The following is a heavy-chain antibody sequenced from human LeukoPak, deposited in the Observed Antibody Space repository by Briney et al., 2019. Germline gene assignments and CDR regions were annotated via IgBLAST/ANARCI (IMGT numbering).Heavy chain of an antibody. Sequence: SETLSLTCAVYGGSLSGYYWSWIRQPPGKGLEWIGEINHSGSTNYNPSLKSRVTISVDTSKNQFSLKLSSVTAADTAVYYCARHHLHDFWSGLYYYYYGMDVWGQGTTVTVSS. D-gene: IGHD3-3*01. J-gene: IGHJ6*02. CDR1: GGSLSGYY. V-gene: IGHV4-34*01. CDR3: ARHHLHDFWSGLYYYYYGMDV. CDR2: INHSGST.